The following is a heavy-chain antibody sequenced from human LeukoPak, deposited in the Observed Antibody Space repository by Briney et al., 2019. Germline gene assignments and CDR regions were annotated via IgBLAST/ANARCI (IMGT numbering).Heavy chain of an antibody. J-gene: IGHJ4*02. CDR1: GFTFSSYN. D-gene: IGHD2-21*02. V-gene: IGHV3-48*04. Sequence: GGSLRLSCAASGFTFSSYNMNWVRQAPGKGLEWVSDVSSSGSTIYYADSVKGRFTISRDNAKKSLYLQMNSLRAEDTAVYYCARDRLEAVTDDDYFDYWGQGTLVTVSS. CDR3: ARDRLEAVTDDDYFDY. CDR2: VSSSGSTI.